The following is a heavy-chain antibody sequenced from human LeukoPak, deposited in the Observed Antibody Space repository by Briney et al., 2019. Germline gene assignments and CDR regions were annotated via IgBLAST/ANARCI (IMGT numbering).Heavy chain of an antibody. CDR2: IGTAGDT. D-gene: IGHD3-22*01. CDR1: GFTFSSYD. Sequence: PGGSLRLSCAASGFTFSSYDMHWVRHARGKGGEWVSAIGTAGDTYYPGSVKGRFTISRENAKNSLYLQMNSLRAEDTAVYYCARGNPQSMIVLGYGMDVWGQGTTVTVSS. CDR3: ARGNPQSMIVLGYGMDV. J-gene: IGHJ6*02. V-gene: IGHV3-13*01.